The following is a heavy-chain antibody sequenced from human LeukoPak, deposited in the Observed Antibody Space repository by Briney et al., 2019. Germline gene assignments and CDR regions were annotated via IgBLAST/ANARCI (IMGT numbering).Heavy chain of an antibody. D-gene: IGHD3-22*01. CDR2: INHSGST. J-gene: IGHJ4*02. Sequence: SETLSLTCAVYGVSFSGYYWSWIRQPPGKGLEWVGEINHSGSTNYNPSLKSRVTISVGTSKNQFSLKLSSVTAADTAVYYCASGYDSSGYSAAYWGQGTLVTVSS. V-gene: IGHV4-34*01. CDR1: GVSFSGYY. CDR3: ASGYDSSGYSAAY.